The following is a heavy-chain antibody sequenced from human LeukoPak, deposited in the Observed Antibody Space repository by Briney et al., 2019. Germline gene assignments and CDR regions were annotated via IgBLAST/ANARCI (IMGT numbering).Heavy chain of an antibody. J-gene: IGHJ3*02. D-gene: IGHD5-24*01. CDR1: GYTFTNYG. CDR2: ISSYNGNT. V-gene: IGHV1-18*01. CDR3: ARGPARWGPRSAFDI. Sequence: GASVKVSCKASGYTFTNYGISWVRQAPGQGLEWMGWISSYNGNTNYAQKFQGRVTMTTDTSTSTVYMELRSLRSDDTAVYYCARGPARWGPRSAFDIWGQGTMVTVSS.